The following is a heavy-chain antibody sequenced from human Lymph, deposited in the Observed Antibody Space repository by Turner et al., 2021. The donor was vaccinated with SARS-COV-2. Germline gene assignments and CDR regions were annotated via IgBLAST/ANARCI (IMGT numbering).Heavy chain of an antibody. CDR1: GGSMNSNY. V-gene: IGHV4-59*01. D-gene: IGHD2-21*02. Sequence: QVQLQESGPRLVTPLETLSLTCTVSGGSMNSNYWSWIRQPPGKRLGWIGYIYYRGSTNYNPSLKSRVTISVDTSKNQFSLKLTSGTAADTAIYYCARETVNNWVDPWGQGILVTVSS. CDR3: ARETVNNWVDP. CDR2: IYYRGST. J-gene: IGHJ5*02.